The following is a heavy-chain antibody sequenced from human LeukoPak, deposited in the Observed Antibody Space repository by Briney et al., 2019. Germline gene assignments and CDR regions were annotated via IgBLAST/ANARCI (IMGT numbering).Heavy chain of an antibody. CDR1: GFTFSSYS. CDR3: AGYGGSYPYYMDV. CDR2: ISSSSSYI. D-gene: IGHD1-26*01. J-gene: IGHJ6*03. V-gene: IGHV3-21*01. Sequence: GGSLRLSCAASGFTFSSYSMNWVRQAPGKGLEWVSSISSSSSYIYYADSVKGRFTISRDNAKNSLYLQMNSLRAEDTAVYYCAGYGGSYPYYMDVWGKGTTVTISS.